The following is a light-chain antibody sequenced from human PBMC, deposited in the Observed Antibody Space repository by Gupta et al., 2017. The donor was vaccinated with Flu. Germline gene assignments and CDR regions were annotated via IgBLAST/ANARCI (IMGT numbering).Light chain of an antibody. Sequence: QSALTQPPPVSGSPAPSITLPCTGTSSDVGGYYSVSWYQLPPGKAPKLMIYDVNKRPSGVSDRFSGSKSGNTASLTISGLQAEDEADYYCCSYTRSSTYVFGTGTKVTVL. J-gene: IGLJ1*01. V-gene: IGLV2-14*01. CDR3: CSYTRSSTYV. CDR2: DVN. CDR1: SSDVGGYYS.